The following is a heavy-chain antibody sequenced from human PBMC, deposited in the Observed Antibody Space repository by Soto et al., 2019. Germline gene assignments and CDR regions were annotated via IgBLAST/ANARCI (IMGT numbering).Heavy chain of an antibody. J-gene: IGHJ6*02. Sequence: ASVKVSCKXSGYTFTSYDINWVRQATGQGLEWMGWMNPNSGNTGYAQKFQGRVTMTRNTSISTAYMELSSLRSEDTAVYYCARVGYTNYYYYGMDVWGQGTTVTVSS. V-gene: IGHV1-8*01. CDR3: ARVGYTNYYYYGMDV. D-gene: IGHD6-25*01. CDR1: GYTFTSYD. CDR2: MNPNSGNT.